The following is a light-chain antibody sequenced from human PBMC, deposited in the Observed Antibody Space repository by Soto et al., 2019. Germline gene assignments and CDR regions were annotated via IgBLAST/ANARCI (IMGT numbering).Light chain of an antibody. Sequence: QSVLTQPPSVSGAPGQRVTISWTESSSNIGAGYDVHWYQQLPGTAPKLLIYGNSDRPSGVPDRFSGSKSGTSASLAITGLQAEDEADYYCQSYDSSLSIWVFGGGTKLTVL. CDR2: GNS. CDR3: QSYDSSLSIWV. V-gene: IGLV1-40*01. CDR1: SSNIGAGYD. J-gene: IGLJ3*02.